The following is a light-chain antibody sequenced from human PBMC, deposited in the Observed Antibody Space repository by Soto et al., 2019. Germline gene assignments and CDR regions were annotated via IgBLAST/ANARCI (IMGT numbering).Light chain of an antibody. J-gene: IGLJ2*01. CDR3: AAWDDSLNGHVV. CDR2: SNN. CDR1: SSNIGSNT. V-gene: IGLV1-44*01. Sequence: QSVLTQPPSASGTPGQRVTISCSGRSSNIGSNTVNWYQQLPGTAPKLFIYSNNQRPSGVPDRFSGSKSGTSASLAISGLQSEDEADYYCAAWDDSLNGHVVFGGGTKRTVL.